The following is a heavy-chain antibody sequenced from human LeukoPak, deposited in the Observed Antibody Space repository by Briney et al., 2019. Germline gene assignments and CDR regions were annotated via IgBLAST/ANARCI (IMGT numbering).Heavy chain of an antibody. V-gene: IGHV4-59*01. CDR1: GGSISSYY. CDR2: IYYSGST. J-gene: IGHJ6*03. Sequence: SETLSLTCTVSGGSISSYYWSGIRPPPGRGLEWIGYIYYSGSTNYNPSLKSRVTISVDTSKNQFSLKLSSVTAADTAVYYCARDSGVVPAAMLDVWGKGTTVTVSS. D-gene: IGHD2-2*01. CDR3: ARDSGVVPAAMLDV.